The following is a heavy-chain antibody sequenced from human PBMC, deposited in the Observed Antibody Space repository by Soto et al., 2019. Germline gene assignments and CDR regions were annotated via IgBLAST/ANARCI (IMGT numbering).Heavy chain of an antibody. CDR1: GGSISSGGYS. V-gene: IGHV4-30-2*01. CDR3: AGAGLGMDV. CDR2: IYHSGST. Sequence: QLQLQESGSGLVKPSQTLSLTCAVSGGSISSGGYSWSWIRQPPGKVLEWIGYIYHSGSTYYHPSAKSRVTISVDRSKNQFSVKLSSVTAGDTDVYYCAGAGLGMDVWGQGTTVTVSS. J-gene: IGHJ6*02. D-gene: IGHD1-1*01.